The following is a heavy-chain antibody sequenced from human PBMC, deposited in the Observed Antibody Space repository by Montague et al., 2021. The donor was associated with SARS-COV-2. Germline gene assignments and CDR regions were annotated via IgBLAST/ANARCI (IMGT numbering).Heavy chain of an antibody. D-gene: IGHD4-23*01. J-gene: IGHJ4*02. CDR3: ARELGTVVTLDY. Sequence: PALVKPTQTLTLTCTFSGFSLSTSGMCVSWIRQPSGKALEWLARIDWDDDKYYSTSLKTRLTTSKDTSKNQVVLTMTNMDPVDTATYYCARELGTVVTLDYWGQGTLVTVSS. V-gene: IGHV2-70*11. CDR2: IDWDDDK. CDR1: GFSLSTSGMC.